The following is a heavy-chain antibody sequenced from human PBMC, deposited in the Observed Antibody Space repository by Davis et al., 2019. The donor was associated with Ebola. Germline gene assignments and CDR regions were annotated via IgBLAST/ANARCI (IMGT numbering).Heavy chain of an antibody. V-gene: IGHV3-30*04. CDR1: GFTFSNYA. CDR2: ISYDGSNK. CDR3: AKDLDGYYFDY. D-gene: IGHD6-25*01. J-gene: IGHJ4*02. Sequence: GESLKISCAASGFTFSNYAMHWVRQAPGKGLEWLAFISYDGSNKYYADSVKGRFTISRDNSKNTLYLQMNSLRAEDTAVYYCAKDLDGYYFDYWGQGTLVTVSS.